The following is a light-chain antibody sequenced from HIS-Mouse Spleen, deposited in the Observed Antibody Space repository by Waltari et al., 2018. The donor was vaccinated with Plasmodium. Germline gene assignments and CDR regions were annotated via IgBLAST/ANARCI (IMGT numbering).Light chain of an antibody. CDR3: QQYYSTPYT. CDR2: WAS. J-gene: IGKJ2*01. CDR1: QSVLYSSNNKNY. V-gene: IGKV4-1*01. Sequence: DIVMTQSPDSLAVSLGERATINCKSSQSVLYSSNNKNYLAWYQQKPGQLPKLLIYWASTRESGVPDRFSVSGSGTDFTLTISSLQAEDVAVYYCQQYYSTPYTFGQGTKLEIK.